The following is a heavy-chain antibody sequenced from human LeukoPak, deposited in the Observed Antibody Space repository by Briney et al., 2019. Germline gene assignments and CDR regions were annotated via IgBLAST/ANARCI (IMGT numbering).Heavy chain of an antibody. CDR1: GFTVSSTY. D-gene: IGHD1-26*01. CDR3: ATLSRSGGTTIPYFDS. Sequence: GGSLRLSCIASGFTVSSTYMSWVRQAPGKGLEWVSVTYSGGSTYYADSVKARFTFSRDNAKNSLYLQMNSLRAEDTAVYYCATLSRSGGTTIPYFDSWGQGTLVTVSS. V-gene: IGHV3-66*04. CDR2: TYSGGST. J-gene: IGHJ4*02.